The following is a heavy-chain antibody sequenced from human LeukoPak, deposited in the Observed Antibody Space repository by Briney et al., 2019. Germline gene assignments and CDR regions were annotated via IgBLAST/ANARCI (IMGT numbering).Heavy chain of an antibody. CDR3: AREGGYSGSYFDY. D-gene: IGHD1-26*01. CDR1: GGSISSGSYY. Sequence: PSETLSLTCTVSGGSISSGSYYWSWIRQPAGKGLEWIGRIYTSGSTNYNPSLKSRVTISVDTSKNQVSLKLSSVTAADTAVYYCAREGGYSGSYFDYWGQGTLVTVSS. J-gene: IGHJ4*02. CDR2: IYTSGST. V-gene: IGHV4-61*02.